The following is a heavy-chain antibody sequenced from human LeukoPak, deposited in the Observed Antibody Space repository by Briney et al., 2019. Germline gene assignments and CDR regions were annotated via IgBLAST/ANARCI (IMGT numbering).Heavy chain of an antibody. CDR1: GGSISSYY. CDR3: ARDRSEFDY. D-gene: IGHD3-3*01. CDR2: IYYSGST. J-gene: IGHJ4*02. V-gene: IGHV4-59*01. Sequence: PSETLSLTCTVSGGSISSYYWSWIRQPPGKGLEWIGYIYYSGSTNYNPSLESRVTISVDPSKNQFSLKLSSVTAADTAVNYCARDRSEFDYWGQGTLVTVSS.